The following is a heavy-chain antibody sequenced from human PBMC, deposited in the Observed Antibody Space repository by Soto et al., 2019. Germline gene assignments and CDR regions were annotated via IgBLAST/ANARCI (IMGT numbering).Heavy chain of an antibody. J-gene: IGHJ4*02. D-gene: IGHD1-26*01. Sequence: PGGSLRLSCAASGFTFSSYSMNWVRQAPGKGLEWVSSISSSSSYIYYADSVKGRFTISRDNAKNSLYLQMNSLRAEDTAVYYCARDRYSGSYYGAPYYFDYWGQGTLVTVSS. V-gene: IGHV3-21*01. CDR1: GFTFSSYS. CDR2: ISSSSSYI. CDR3: ARDRYSGSYYGAPYYFDY.